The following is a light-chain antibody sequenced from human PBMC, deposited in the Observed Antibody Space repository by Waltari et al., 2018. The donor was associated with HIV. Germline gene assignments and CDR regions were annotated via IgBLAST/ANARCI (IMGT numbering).Light chain of an antibody. Sequence: QSALTQPHSVSGSPGQSLTISCTGTSSYVDTFVSWYQHHPGKAPKVIIYDVNKRPSCVPDRFSGSKSGNTAFLTISGLQAEDEAEYHCCSHAGNFIFAFGSGTKVTVL. V-gene: IGLV2-11*01. CDR2: DVN. CDR1: SSYVDTF. J-gene: IGLJ1*01. CDR3: CSHAGNFIFA.